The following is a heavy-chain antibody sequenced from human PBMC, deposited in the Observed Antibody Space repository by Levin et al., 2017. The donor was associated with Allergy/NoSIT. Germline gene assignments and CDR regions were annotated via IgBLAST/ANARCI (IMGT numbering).Heavy chain of an antibody. D-gene: IGHD5-12*01. CDR3: ARASVSRVATPIPDY. V-gene: IGHV1-69*02. J-gene: IGHJ4*02. CDR2: IIPILGIA. CDR1: GGTFSSYT. Sequence: KISCKASGGTFSSYTISWVRQAPGQGLEWMGRIIPILGIANYAQKFQGRVTITADKSTSTAYMELSSLRSEDTAVYYCARASVSRVATPIPDYWGQGTLVTVSS.